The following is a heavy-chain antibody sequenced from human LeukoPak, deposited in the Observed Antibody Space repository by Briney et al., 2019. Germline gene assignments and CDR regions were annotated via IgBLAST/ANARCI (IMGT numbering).Heavy chain of an antibody. CDR2: INWNGGST. D-gene: IGHD2-15*01. V-gene: IGHV3-20*04. J-gene: IGHJ4*02. CDR3: AKEDCSGGRCYSLHY. Sequence: GGSLRLSCVASGFTFDDYGMTWVRQTPGKGLEWVSTINWNGGSTAYADSVKGRFTISRDNAKNSLYLKMNSLRAEDAAVYYCAKEDCSGGRCYSLHYWGQGTLVTVSS. CDR1: GFTFDDYG.